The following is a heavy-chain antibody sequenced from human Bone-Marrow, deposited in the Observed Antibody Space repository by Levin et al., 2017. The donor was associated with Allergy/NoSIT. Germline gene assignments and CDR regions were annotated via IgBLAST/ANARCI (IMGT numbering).Heavy chain of an antibody. CDR3: ATLPYYDFWSGDYSPLGMDV. V-gene: IGHV1-46*01. Sequence: GESLKISCKASGYTFTSYYMHWVRQAPGQGLEWMGIINPSGGSTSYAQKFQGRVTMTRDTSTSTVYMELSSLRSEDTAVYYCATLPYYDFWSGDYSPLGMDVWGQGTTVTVSS. CDR1: GYTFTSYY. CDR2: INPSGGST. J-gene: IGHJ6*02. D-gene: IGHD3-3*01.